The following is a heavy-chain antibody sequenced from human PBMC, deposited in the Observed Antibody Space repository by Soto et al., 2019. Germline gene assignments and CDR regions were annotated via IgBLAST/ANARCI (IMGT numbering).Heavy chain of an antibody. D-gene: IGHD3-10*01. CDR2: ISAYDGKT. CDR1: GYTFNTYG. J-gene: IGHJ5*02. V-gene: IGHV1-18*01. CDR3: ARDPHEFXXSYWFDP. Sequence: ASVKVSCKTSGYTFNTYGIXWVRQAPGQGLELMGWISAYDGKTTYAEKFQGRVTLTTDTSTSTAYMELRSLRSDDTAIYYCARDPHEFXXSYWFDPWGQGTPVTVSS.